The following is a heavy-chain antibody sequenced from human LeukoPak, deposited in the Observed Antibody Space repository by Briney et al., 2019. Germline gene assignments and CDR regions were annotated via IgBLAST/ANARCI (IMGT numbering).Heavy chain of an antibody. CDR1: GFTFSTYS. V-gene: IGHV3-48*04. J-gene: IGHJ4*02. D-gene: IGHD3-10*01. CDR2: ISSSSSTI. Sequence: GGSLRLSCAASGFTFSTYSMNWVRQTPGKGLEWVSYISSSSSTILYADSVKGRLTISRDNAKNSLYLQMNSLGAEDTAVYYCARDRTDYYGSGSYYPLDYWGQGTLVTVSS. CDR3: ARDRTDYYGSGSYYPLDY.